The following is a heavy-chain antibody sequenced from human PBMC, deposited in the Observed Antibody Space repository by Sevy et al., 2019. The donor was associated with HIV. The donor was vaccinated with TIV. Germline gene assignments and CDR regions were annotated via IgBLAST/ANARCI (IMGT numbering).Heavy chain of an antibody. CDR3: AGDCVYCSGGSCKPGGWFDP. Sequence: ASVKVSCEASGYTFTGYYMHWVRQAPGQGLEWMGWINPNSGVTNCAQRFQGRVTMTRDTSISTAYMELSRLRSDDTAVYYCAGDCVYCSGGSCKPGGWFDPWGQGTLVTVSS. CDR1: GYTFTGYY. V-gene: IGHV1-2*02. J-gene: IGHJ5*02. D-gene: IGHD2-15*01. CDR2: INPNSGVT.